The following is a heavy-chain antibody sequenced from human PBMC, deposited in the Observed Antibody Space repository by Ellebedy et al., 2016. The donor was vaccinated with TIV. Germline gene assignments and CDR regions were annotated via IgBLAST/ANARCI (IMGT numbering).Heavy chain of an antibody. CDR3: AREYYDILTGSCLGY. CDR2: ISYDGSNK. Sequence: GESLKISCAASGFTFSSYAMHWVRQAPGKGLEWVAVISYDGSNKYYADSVKGRFTISRDNSKNTLYLQMNSLRAEDTAVYYCAREYYDILTGSCLGYWGQGTLVTVSS. V-gene: IGHV3-30-3*01. D-gene: IGHD3-9*01. CDR1: GFTFSSYA. J-gene: IGHJ4*02.